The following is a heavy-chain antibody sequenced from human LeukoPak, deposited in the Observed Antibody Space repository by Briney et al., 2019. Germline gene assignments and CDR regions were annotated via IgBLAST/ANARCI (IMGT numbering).Heavy chain of an antibody. CDR1: GYSLTSYW. CDR3: AGRDSSGYYQDN. V-gene: IGHV5-51*01. J-gene: IGHJ4*02. D-gene: IGHD3-22*01. CDR2: IHPGDSDT. Sequence: GESLKISCKGSGYSLTSYWIGWVRQMPGKGLEWMGMIHPGDSDTRYSPSFQGQVTISADKSISTAYLHWSSLKASDTAMYYCAGRDSSGYYQDNWGQGTLVTVSS.